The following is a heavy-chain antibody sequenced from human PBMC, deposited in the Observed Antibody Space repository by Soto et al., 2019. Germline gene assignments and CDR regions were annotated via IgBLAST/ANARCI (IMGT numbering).Heavy chain of an antibody. CDR2: ITANNGNF. D-gene: IGHD2-15*01. CDR1: GYTFSSYG. CDR3: ASDSSWRCNGGSGPHNDDWFDS. V-gene: IGHV1-18*01. J-gene: IGHJ5*01. Sequence: QVQLVQSGSEVKNPGASVTVSCKASGYTFSSYGISWVRQAPGKGREWMGWITANNGNFNSPQKFAGRFTMTTDISTLTAVMELRSLSSDDTAGYYCASDSSWRCNGGSGPHNDDWFDSWGQGTLVTVSP.